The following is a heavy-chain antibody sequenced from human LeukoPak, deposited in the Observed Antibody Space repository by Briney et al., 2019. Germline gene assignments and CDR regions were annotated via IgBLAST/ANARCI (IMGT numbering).Heavy chain of an antibody. J-gene: IGHJ2*01. CDR1: GGSISRNKYY. CDR2: IDYSGTT. D-gene: IGHD1-1*01. Sequence: SETLSLTCTVSGGSISRNKYYWSWIRQHPGKGLEWIGYIDYSGTTYYNPSLNRPVTISVDTSENQFSLTLDTVTAADTAVFYCATVMTGSRYFDLWGRGTLVTVSS. V-gene: IGHV4-31*01. CDR3: ATVMTGSRYFDL.